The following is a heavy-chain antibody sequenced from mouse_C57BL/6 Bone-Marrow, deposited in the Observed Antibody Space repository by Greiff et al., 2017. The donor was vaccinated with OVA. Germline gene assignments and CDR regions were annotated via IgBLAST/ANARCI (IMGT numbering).Heavy chain of an antibody. CDR1: GFTFSSYG. J-gene: IGHJ4*01. CDR2: ISSGGSYT. Sequence: EVQLQESGGDLVKPGGSLKLSCAASGFTFSSYGMSWVRQTPDKRLEWVATISSGGSYTYYPDSVKGRFTISRDNAKNTLYLQMSSLKSEDTAMYYCARRGNYGGAMDYWGQGTSVTVSS. V-gene: IGHV5-6*01. D-gene: IGHD2-1*01. CDR3: ARRGNYGGAMDY.